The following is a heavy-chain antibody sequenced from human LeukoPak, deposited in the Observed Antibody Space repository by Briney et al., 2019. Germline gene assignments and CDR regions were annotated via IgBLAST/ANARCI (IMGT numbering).Heavy chain of an antibody. V-gene: IGHV3-33*01. CDR2: IWYDGSKK. CDR3: ARYNSGTIGY. D-gene: IGHD1-1*01. CDR1: GFTFSSYG. Sequence: PGGSLRLSCAASGFTFSSYGMHWVRQAPGKGLEWVAVIWYDGSKKYYADSVKGRFTISRDNSKNTLYLQMDSLRAEDTAVYFCARYNSGTIGYWAQGTLVTVSS. J-gene: IGHJ4*02.